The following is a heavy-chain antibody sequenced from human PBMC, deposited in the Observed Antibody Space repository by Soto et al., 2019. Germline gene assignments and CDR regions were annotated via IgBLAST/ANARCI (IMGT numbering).Heavy chain of an antibody. V-gene: IGHV4-61*08. Sequence: SETLSLTCTVLGGSISSGGYYWSWIRQPPGKGLEWIGYIYYSGSTNYNPSLKSRVTISVDTSKNQFSLKLSSVTAADTAVYYCARTLGKYNWFDPWGQGTLVTVS. CDR2: IYYSGST. CDR3: ARTLGKYNWFDP. D-gene: IGHD3-10*01. J-gene: IGHJ5*02. CDR1: GGSISSGGYY.